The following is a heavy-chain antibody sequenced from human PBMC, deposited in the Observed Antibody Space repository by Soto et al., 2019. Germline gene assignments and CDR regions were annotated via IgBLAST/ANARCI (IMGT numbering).Heavy chain of an antibody. CDR3: ARRGSGSYYDY. CDR2: ISGSGGST. V-gene: IGHV3-23*01. Sequence: EVQLLESGGGLVQPGGSLRLSCAASGFTFSSYAMRWVRQAPVKGLEWVSAISGSGGSTYYADSVKGRFTISRDNSKNTLYLPMNSLRAEYTAVYYCARRGSGSYYDYWGQGTLVTVSS. J-gene: IGHJ4*02. D-gene: IGHD1-26*01. CDR1: GFTFSSYA.